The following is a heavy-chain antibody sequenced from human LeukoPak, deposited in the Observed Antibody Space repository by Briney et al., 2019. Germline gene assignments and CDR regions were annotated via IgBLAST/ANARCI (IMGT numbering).Heavy chain of an antibody. CDR2: ISAYNGNT. V-gene: IGHV1-18*01. CDR1: GYTFTSYG. J-gene: IGHJ3*02. D-gene: IGHD1-26*01. CDR3: ARGRRPILGGTSAFDI. Sequence: ASVNVSCESSGYTFTSYGIRCVRRAPGQGREWMVWISAYNGNTNYAKKLQGRVSMTTDTSTRTAYMGLRSLRSEDTAVYYCARGRRPILGGTSAFDIWGQGTMVTVSS.